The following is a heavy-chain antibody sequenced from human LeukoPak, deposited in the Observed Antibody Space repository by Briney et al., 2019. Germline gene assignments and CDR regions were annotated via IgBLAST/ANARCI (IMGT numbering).Heavy chain of an antibody. V-gene: IGHV4-61*02. CDR1: GGSISSGSYY. J-gene: IGHJ4*02. D-gene: IGHD3-10*01. CDR2: IYTSGST. CDR3: ARDLHYYGSGTLGY. Sequence: KASQTLSLTCTVSGGSISSGSYYWSWIRQPAGNGLEWIGRIYTSGSTNYNPSLKSRVTISVDTSKNQFSLKLSSVTAADTAVYYCARDLHYYGSGTLGYWGQGTLVTVSS.